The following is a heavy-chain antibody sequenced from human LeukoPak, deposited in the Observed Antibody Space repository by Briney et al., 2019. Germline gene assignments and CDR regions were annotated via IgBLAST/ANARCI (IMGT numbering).Heavy chain of an antibody. V-gene: IGHV4-31*03. J-gene: IGHJ5*02. CDR1: GVSISSGGYY. D-gene: IGHD2-2*01. CDR2: IYYSGSA. Sequence: SETLSLTCTVSGVSISSGGYYWRWIRQHPGKGLEWIGYIYYSGSAYYNPSLKSRVTISVDTSKNQFSLKLSSVTAADTAVYYCARVEFHCSSTSCEEGWFDPWGQGTLVTVSS. CDR3: ARVEFHCSSTSCEEGWFDP.